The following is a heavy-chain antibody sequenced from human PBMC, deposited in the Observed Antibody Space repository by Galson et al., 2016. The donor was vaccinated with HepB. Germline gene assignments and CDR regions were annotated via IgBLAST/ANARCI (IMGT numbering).Heavy chain of an antibody. J-gene: IGHJ4*02. CDR2: MGPAGDK. Sequence: SLRLSCAISGFTFNDCDMHWVRQGTGESLEWVATMGPAGDKYYPGSVKGRFTVSRERDKNSLYFQMDSLGAGDSGVAYCASGPCWNHAYWGQGTLVTVSS. V-gene: IGHV3-13*01. D-gene: IGHD1-14*01. CDR1: GFTFNDCD. CDR3: ASGPCWNHAY.